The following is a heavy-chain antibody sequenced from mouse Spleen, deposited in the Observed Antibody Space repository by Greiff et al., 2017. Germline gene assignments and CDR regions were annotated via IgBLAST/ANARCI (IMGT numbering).Heavy chain of an antibody. CDR1: GYTFTSYG. D-gene: IGHD1-1*02. Sequence: VNLVESGAELARPGASVKLSCKASGYTFTSYGISWVKQSTGQGLEWIGEIYPSSGNTYYNEKFKGKATLTADKSSSTAYMVLRSLTSEDSAVYFGARYYPLWPYAMDYWGQGTSVTVSS. V-gene: IGHV1-81*01. CDR3: ARYYPLWPYAMDY. CDR2: IYPSSGNT. J-gene: IGHJ4*01.